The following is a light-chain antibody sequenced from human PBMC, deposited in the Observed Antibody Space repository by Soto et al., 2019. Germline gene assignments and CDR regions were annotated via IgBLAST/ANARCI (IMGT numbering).Light chain of an antibody. CDR3: QHYGTSPLT. CDR1: QSVRNSY. V-gene: IGKV3-20*01. J-gene: IGKJ4*01. CDR2: GAS. Sequence: EIVLTQSPGTLSLSPGERATLFCRASQSVRNSYLAWYQQKPGQAPRLLIYGASKRGTGIPDRFSGSGSGTDFTLTISRLEPEDFAVYYCQHYGTSPLTFGGGTKVEIK.